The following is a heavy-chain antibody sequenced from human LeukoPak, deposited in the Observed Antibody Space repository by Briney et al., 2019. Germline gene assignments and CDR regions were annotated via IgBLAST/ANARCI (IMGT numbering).Heavy chain of an antibody. D-gene: IGHD1-26*01. CDR1: AFTFSRFV. CDR2: IGETVGGT. J-gene: IGHJ4*02. Sequence: PGGSQRLSCAASAFTFSRFVIHWVRQAPGKGLEWVSAIGETVGGTYYADSVRGRFTISRDNSKNTLYLQMNSLRAEDTAVYYCAKEQSGSNVHFFDYWGQGTLVTVSS. V-gene: IGHV3-NL1*01. CDR3: AKEQSGSNVHFFDY.